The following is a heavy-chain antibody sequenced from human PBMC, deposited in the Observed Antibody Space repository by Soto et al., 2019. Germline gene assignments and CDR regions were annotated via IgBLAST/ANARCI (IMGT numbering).Heavy chain of an antibody. J-gene: IGHJ2*01. CDR1: GFSLSTSGVG. D-gene: IGHD3-3*01. CDR3: AHVRRYNFWSGYYSSAWYFDL. V-gene: IGHV2-5*01. Sequence: QITLKESGPTLVKPTQTLTLTCTFSGFSLSTSGVGVGWIRQPPGKTLEWLALLYWNDDKRYSPSLKDRLTNTKDTSKNQVVLTMTNMDPVDTATYYCAHVRRYNFWSGYYSSAWYFDLWGRGTLVTVSS. CDR2: LYWNDDK.